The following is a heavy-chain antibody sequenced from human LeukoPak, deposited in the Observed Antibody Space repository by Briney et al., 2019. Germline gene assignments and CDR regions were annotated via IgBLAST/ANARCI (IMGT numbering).Heavy chain of an antibody. V-gene: IGHV4-39*07. D-gene: IGHD3-22*01. CDR3: ASDSSGYPPPSQFDY. J-gene: IGHJ4*02. CDR1: GGSISSSSYY. Sequence: SETLSLTCTVSGGSISSSSYYWGWIRQPPGKGLEWIGSIYYSGSTYYNPSLKSRVTISVDTSKNQFSLKLSSVTAADTAVYYCASDSSGYPPPSQFDYWGQGTLVTVSS. CDR2: IYYSGST.